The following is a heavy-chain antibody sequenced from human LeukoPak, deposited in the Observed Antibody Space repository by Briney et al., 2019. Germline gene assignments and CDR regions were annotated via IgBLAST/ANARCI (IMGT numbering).Heavy chain of an antibody. Sequence: GGSLRLSCAASGFTFSGYGMHWVSQAPGKGLEWVAVIWYDGSNKYHADSVKGRFTISRDNSKNTLYLQMNSLRAEDTAVYYCAKDRRLQLPFDYWGQGTLVTVSS. J-gene: IGHJ4*02. V-gene: IGHV3-30*02. CDR3: AKDRRLQLPFDY. CDR1: GFTFSGYG. D-gene: IGHD5-24*01. CDR2: IWYDGSNK.